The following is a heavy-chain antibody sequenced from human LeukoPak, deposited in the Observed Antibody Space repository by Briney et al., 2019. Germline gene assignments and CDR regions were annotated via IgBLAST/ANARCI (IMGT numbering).Heavy chain of an antibody. J-gene: IGHJ5*02. CDR2: IDPNNGGT. D-gene: IGHD6-13*01. CDR3: ATFRTPGYSSSWYGSNWFDP. CDR1: GGTFSSYA. Sequence: ASVKVSCKASGGTFSSYAISWVRQAPGQGLEWMGWIDPNNGGTNYAQKFQGWVTMTRDTSISTAYMELSRLTSDDTAVYYCATFRTPGYSSSWYGSNWFDPWGQGALVTVSS. V-gene: IGHV1-2*04.